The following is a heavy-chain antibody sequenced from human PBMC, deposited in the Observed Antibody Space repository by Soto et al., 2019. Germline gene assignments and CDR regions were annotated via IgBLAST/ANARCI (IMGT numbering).Heavy chain of an antibody. CDR1: GFTFSSYG. D-gene: IGHD3-10*01. CDR3: AAGEPLNY. CDR2: IWYDGSNK. Sequence: QPGGSLRLSCAASGFTFSSYGMHWVRQAPGKGLEWVAIIWYDGSNKYYADSVKGRFTISRDNSKNTVYLQMNSLRAEDTAMYFCAAGEPLNYRGQGTLVTSPQ. J-gene: IGHJ4*02. V-gene: IGHV3-33*08.